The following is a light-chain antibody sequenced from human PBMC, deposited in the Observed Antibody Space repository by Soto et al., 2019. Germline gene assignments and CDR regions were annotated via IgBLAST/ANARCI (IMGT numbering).Light chain of an antibody. V-gene: IGKV3-20*01. Sequence: EIVLTQSPATLSLSPGERATLSRRASQSVSSYLAWYQQKPGQAPRLLIYDASSRATGIPDRFSGSGSGTDFTLTISRLEPEDFSVYYCQQYATTPFTFGPGTKVDIK. CDR3: QQYATTPFT. CDR2: DAS. CDR1: QSVSSY. J-gene: IGKJ3*01.